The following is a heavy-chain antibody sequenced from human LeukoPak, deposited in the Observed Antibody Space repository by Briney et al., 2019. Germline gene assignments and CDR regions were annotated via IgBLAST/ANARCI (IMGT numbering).Heavy chain of an antibody. D-gene: IGHD3-22*01. CDR3: AAVLEYDSSQFDP. J-gene: IGHJ5*02. CDR2: ISAYNGNT. V-gene: IGHV1-18*01. Sequence: ASVKVSCKASGYTFTSYGISWVRRAPGQGLEWMGWISAYNGNTNYAQKLQGRVTMTTDTSTSTAYMELRSLRSDDTAVYYCAAVLEYDSSQFDPWGQGTLVTVSS. CDR1: GYTFTSYG.